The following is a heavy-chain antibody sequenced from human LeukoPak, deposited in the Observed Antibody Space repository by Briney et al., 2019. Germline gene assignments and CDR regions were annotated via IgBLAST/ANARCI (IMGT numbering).Heavy chain of an antibody. CDR3: AKDVGSRSNIKNWFDP. D-gene: IGHD6-13*01. J-gene: IGHJ5*02. Sequence: PGGSLRLSRAASGFTFSSCAMHWVRQAPGKGLEWVAVVSYDESIKFYGDSVKGRFTISRDNSKNTLYLQMNSLRAEDTALYYCAKDVGSRSNIKNWFDPWGQGTLVTVSS. CDR2: VSYDESIK. CDR1: GFTFSSCA. V-gene: IGHV3-30*18.